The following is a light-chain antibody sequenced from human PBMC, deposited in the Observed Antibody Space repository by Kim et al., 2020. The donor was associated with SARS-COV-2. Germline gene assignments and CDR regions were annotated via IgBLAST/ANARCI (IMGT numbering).Light chain of an antibody. J-gene: IGKJ1*01. CDR3: QQYSSSPRT. V-gene: IGKV3-20*01. CDR2: GAS. CDR1: QSVSNNY. Sequence: EIVLTQSPGTLSLSPGERATLSCRDSQSVSNNYLAWYQQKAGQAPRLLIYGASSRATGIPDRFSGSGSGTDFTLTISRLEPEDFAVYYCQQYSSSPRTFGQGTKVDIK.